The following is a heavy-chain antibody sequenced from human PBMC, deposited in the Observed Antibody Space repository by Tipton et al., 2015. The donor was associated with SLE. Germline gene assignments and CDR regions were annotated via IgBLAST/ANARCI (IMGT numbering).Heavy chain of an antibody. CDR3: AKYYYDATGYQSVDY. J-gene: IGHJ4*02. D-gene: IGHD3-22*01. CDR1: GSSITAYY. V-gene: IGHV4-59*01. CDR2: IYYTGRT. Sequence: LRLSCTVSGSSITAYYWNWIRQPPGKGLEWIGNIYYTGRTDYNPSLKSRVTISVDTSKNQFSLKLTSVTAADTAVHYCAKYYYDATGYQSVDYWGQGALVTVSS.